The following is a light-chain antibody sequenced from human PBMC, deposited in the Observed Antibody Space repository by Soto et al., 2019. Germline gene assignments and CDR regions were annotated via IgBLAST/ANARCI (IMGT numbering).Light chain of an antibody. V-gene: IGLV2-14*01. J-gene: IGLJ3*02. CDR3: SSYTSSSTLRV. Sequence: QSALTQPASVSGSPGQSITISCTGTNSDVGGYNYVSWYQQHPGKAPKLMIYEVSNRPSGVSNRFSGSKSGNTASLTISGLQADDEADYYCSSYTSSSTLRVFGGGTKLTVL. CDR2: EVS. CDR1: NSDVGGYNY.